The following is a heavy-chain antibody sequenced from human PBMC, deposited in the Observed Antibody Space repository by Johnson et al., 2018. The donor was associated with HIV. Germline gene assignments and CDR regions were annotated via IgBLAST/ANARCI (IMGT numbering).Heavy chain of an antibody. CDR3: ARGLKGAFDI. J-gene: IGHJ3*02. Sequence: VQLVESGGGQVQPGGSLRLSCSASGFIFTNYAMSWVRQAPGKGLEWVSVISGSGGSTYYADSVRRRFTISRDNSKNTLYLQMNSLIAEDTAVYYCARGLKGAFDIWGQGTRVTVSA. V-gene: IGHV3-23*04. CDR2: ISGSGGST. CDR1: GFIFTNYA.